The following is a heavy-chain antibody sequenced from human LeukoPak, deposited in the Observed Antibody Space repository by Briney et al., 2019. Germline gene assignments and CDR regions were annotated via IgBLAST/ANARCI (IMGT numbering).Heavy chain of an antibody. Sequence: GGSLRLSCAASGFTVSSNYMSWVRQAPGKGLEWVSVIYSGDNTYYADSVKGRFTISRDNSKNTVYPQMNSLRAEDTAVYYCARDLFSSSWYLDAFDIWGQGTMVTVSS. CDR2: IYSGDNT. J-gene: IGHJ3*02. D-gene: IGHD6-13*01. CDR1: GFTVSSNY. CDR3: ARDLFSSSWYLDAFDI. V-gene: IGHV3-53*01.